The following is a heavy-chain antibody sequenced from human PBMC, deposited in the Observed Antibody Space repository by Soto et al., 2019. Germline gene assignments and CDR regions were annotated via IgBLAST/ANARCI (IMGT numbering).Heavy chain of an antibody. Sequence: PGESLKISCKGSGYSFTSYCIGWVRQMPGKGLEWMGIIYPGDSDTRYSPSFQGQVTISADKSISTAYLQWSSLKASDTAMYYCARATTIFGVVIYFDYWGQGTLVTVSS. CDR2: IYPGDSDT. CDR3: ARATTIFGVVIYFDY. CDR1: GYSFTSYC. J-gene: IGHJ4*02. D-gene: IGHD3-3*01. V-gene: IGHV5-51*01.